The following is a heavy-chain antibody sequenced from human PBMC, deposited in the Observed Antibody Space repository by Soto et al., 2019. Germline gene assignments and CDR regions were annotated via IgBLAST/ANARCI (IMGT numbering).Heavy chain of an antibody. J-gene: IGHJ4*02. CDR1: GFTFSSYG. V-gene: IGHV3-33*01. CDR2: IWYDGSNK. D-gene: IGHD4-17*01. Sequence: LRLSCAASGFTFSSYGMHWVRQAPGKGLEWVAVIWYDGSNKYYADSVKGRFTISRDNSKNTLYLQMNSLRAEDTAVYYCARPWATVVTPALYWGQGTLVTVSS. CDR3: ARPWATVVTPALY.